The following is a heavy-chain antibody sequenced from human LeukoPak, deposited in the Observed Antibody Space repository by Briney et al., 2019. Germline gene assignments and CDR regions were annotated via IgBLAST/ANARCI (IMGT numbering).Heavy chain of an antibody. CDR1: GHTLSSYY. CDR3: ARKFSDPFEI. D-gene: IGHD3-3*02. J-gene: IGHJ3*02. CDR2: INSNNGGT. Sequence: ASVKVSCKSSGHTLSSYYLHWVRQAPGQGLEWMGWINSNNGGTHYAQKFQGRVTMTRDTSISTAYMELSGLKSDDTAVYYCARKFSDPFEIWGQGTMVTVSS. V-gene: IGHV1-2*02.